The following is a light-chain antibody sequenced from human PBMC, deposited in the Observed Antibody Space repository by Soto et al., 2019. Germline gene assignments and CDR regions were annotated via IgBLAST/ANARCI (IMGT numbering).Light chain of an antibody. CDR2: GAS. J-gene: IGKJ1*01. CDR3: QQLNGSPWT. Sequence: IQLTQSPSSLSASVGDRVTITCRASQGISSYLGWYQQKPGKAPNLLIYGASTLQSGVPSRFSGSRSGTDYTLTIASLQPEDFATYYCQQLNGSPWTFGQGTKVDIK. V-gene: IGKV1-9*01. CDR1: QGISSY.